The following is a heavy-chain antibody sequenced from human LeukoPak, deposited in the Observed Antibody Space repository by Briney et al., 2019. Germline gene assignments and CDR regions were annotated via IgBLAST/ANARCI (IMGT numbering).Heavy chain of an antibody. J-gene: IGHJ3*02. CDR3: ARLGYSGSYYERTFDI. D-gene: IGHD1-26*01. CDR2: IYYSGST. Sequence: SETLSLTCTVSGGSVSSSSYYWGWIRQPPGKGLEWIGTIYYSGSTYCNPSLKSRVTISVDTFKNQFSLKLSSVTAADTAVYYCARLGYSGSYYERTFDIWGQGTMVTVSS. CDR1: GGSVSSSSYY. V-gene: IGHV4-39*01.